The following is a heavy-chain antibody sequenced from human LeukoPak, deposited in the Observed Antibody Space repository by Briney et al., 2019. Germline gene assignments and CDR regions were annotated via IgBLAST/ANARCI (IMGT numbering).Heavy chain of an antibody. J-gene: IGHJ4*02. D-gene: IGHD2-21*01. CDR2: IYSGGST. CDR3: ARDIEVRAPSLDY. V-gene: IGHV3-66*01. Sequence: GGSLRLSRAASGFTVSYNYMSWVRQAPGKGLEWVSIIYSGGSTYYADSVKGRFTISRDNSKNTSYLQMNSLRAEDTAVYYCARDIEVRAPSLDYWGQGTLVTVSS. CDR1: GFTVSYNY.